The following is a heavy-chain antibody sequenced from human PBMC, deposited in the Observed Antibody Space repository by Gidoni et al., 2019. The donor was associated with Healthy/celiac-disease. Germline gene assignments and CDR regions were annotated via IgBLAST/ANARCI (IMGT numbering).Heavy chain of an antibody. V-gene: IGHV4-34*01. CDR1: GGSFSGYY. CDR3: ARGLKGGFWNWYGMDV. D-gene: IGHD3-3*01. J-gene: IGHJ6*02. CDR2: INHSGST. Sequence: QVQLQQWGAGLLKPSETLSLTCAVYGGSFSGYYWSWIRQPPGKGLEWIGEINHSGSTNYNPSLKSRVTISVDTSKNQFSLKLSSVTAADTAVYYCARGLKGGFWNWYGMDVWGQGTTVTVSS.